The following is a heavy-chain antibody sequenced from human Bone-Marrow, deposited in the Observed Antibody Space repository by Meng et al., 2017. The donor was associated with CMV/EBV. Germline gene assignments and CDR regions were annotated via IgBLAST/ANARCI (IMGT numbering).Heavy chain of an antibody. D-gene: IGHD6-13*01. CDR2: IYPGDSDT. CDR1: GYSFTSYW. J-gene: IGHJ4*02. V-gene: IGHV5-51*01. Sequence: GGSLRLSCKGSGYSFTSYWIGWVRQMPGKGLEWMGIIYPGDSDTRYSPSFQGPVTISADKSISTAYLQWSSLKASDTAMYYCARLTEWVAAIDYWGQGTLVTVSS. CDR3: ARLTEWVAAIDY.